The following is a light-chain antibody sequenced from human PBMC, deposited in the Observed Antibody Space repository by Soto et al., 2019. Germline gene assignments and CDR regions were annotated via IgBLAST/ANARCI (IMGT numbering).Light chain of an antibody. CDR1: RSSIGSNT. V-gene: IGLV1-44*01. J-gene: IGLJ2*01. CDR2: SND. CDR3: AAWDDSLLGVV. Sequence: QSVLTQPPSASGTPGQTVTISCSGTRSSIGSNTVNWYQQFPGTAPKLLIYSNDLRPSGVPDRIFGSKSGTSASLAISGLQSEDEADYYCAAWDDSLLGVVFGGGTQLTVL.